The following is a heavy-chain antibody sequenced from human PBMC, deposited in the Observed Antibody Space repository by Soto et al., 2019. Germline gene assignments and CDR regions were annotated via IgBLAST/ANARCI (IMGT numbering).Heavy chain of an antibody. D-gene: IGHD3-22*01. CDR2: IFSNDEK. Sequence: PTLVNPTETLTLTCTVSGFSLSNPRMGVSWIRQPPGKALGWLAHIFSNDEKSYSTSLKSRLTISRDTSKSQVVLTMTNMDPVDTATYYCARIQRISMIVVSKPYFDYWGQGALVTVSS. J-gene: IGHJ4*02. CDR3: ARIQRISMIVVSKPYFDY. CDR1: GFSLSNPRMG. V-gene: IGHV2-26*01.